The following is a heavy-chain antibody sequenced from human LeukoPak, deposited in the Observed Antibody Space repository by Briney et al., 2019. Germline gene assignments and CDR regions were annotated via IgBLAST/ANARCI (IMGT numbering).Heavy chain of an antibody. J-gene: IGHJ4*02. CDR1: GFTFSRYW. V-gene: IGHV3-7*01. D-gene: IGHD3-10*01. CDR3: AIRGSPMVRNY. CDR2: IKQDGSEK. Sequence: GGSLRLSCAASGFTFSRYWMSWVRQAPGKGLEWVANIKQDGSEKYYVDSVKGRFTISRDNAKNSLYLQMNSRRAEDTALYYCAIRGSPMVRNYWGQGTLVTVSS.